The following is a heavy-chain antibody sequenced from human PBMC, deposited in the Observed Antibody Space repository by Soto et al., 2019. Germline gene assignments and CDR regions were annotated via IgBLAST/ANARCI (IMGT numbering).Heavy chain of an antibody. Sequence: GGSLRLSCAASGFTFSSNAMHWVRQAPGKGLEWVAVISYDGNKKYHADSVKGRFTISRDNSKNTLYLQMNSLSTEDTAVYYCAREDGDFDYYYYPMDVWGQGTTVTVSS. CDR1: GFTFSSNA. CDR3: AREDGDFDYYYYPMDV. CDR2: ISYDGNKK. D-gene: IGHD5-12*01. V-gene: IGHV3-30-3*01. J-gene: IGHJ6*02.